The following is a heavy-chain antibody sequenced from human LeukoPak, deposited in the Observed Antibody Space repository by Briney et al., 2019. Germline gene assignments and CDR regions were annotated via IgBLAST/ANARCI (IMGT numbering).Heavy chain of an antibody. Sequence: PSETLSLTCTVSGASISSSYWSWIRQPPGKGLELIVYTFHNGDTNYNPSLESRVTISVDTSKNDFSLRMTSVTAADTAIHYCARGAGGPDYWGPGTLVTVSS. CDR3: ARGAGGPDY. J-gene: IGHJ4*02. CDR2: TFHNGDT. V-gene: IGHV4-59*01. D-gene: IGHD3-16*01. CDR1: GASISSSY.